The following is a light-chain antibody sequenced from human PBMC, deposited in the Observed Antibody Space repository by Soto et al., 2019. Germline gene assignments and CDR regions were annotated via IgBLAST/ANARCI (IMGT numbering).Light chain of an antibody. CDR2: DVS. Sequence: QSALTQPASVSGSPGQSITISCTGTSSDIGGYNYVSWYQHHPGKAPKLMIYDVSNRPSGVSNRFSGSKSGNTGSLTISGLQAEDEADYYCSSYTSTNTVVFGGGTKVTVL. CDR1: SSDIGGYNY. V-gene: IGLV2-14*03. J-gene: IGLJ2*01. CDR3: SSYTSTNTVV.